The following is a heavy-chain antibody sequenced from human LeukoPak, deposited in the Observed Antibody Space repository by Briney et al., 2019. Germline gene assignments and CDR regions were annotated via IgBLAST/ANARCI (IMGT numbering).Heavy chain of an antibody. V-gene: IGHV1-69*04. CDR3: ARDQLDSSGWYGPYYYYYYGMDV. CDR2: IIPILGIA. CDR1: GGTFSSYA. D-gene: IGHD6-19*01. Sequence: ASVKVSCKASGGTFSSYAISWVRQAPGQGLEWMGRIIPILGIANYAQKSQGRVTITADKSTSTAYMELSSLRSEDTAVYYCARDQLDSSGWYGPYYYYYYGMDVWGQGTTVTVSS. J-gene: IGHJ6*02.